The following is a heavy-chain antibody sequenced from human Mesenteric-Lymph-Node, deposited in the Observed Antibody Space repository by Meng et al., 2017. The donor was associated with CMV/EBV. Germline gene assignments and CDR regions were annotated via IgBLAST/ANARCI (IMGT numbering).Heavy chain of an antibody. CDR3: ARFYGAGSYFFDP. D-gene: IGHD3-10*01. CDR1: GFTFSSYE. J-gene: IGHJ5*02. CDR2: ISSSGSTI. Sequence: GGSLRLSCAASGFTFSSYEMNWVRQAPGKGLEWVSYISSSGSTIYYADSVKGRFTISRDNSRTTLYLQMNSLRAEDTAVYYCARFYGAGSYFFDPWGQGTLVTVSS. V-gene: IGHV3-48*03.